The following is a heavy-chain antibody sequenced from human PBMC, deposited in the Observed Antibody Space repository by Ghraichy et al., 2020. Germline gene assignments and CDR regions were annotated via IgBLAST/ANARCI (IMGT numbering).Heavy chain of an antibody. V-gene: IGHV2-70*04. CDR2: IDWDDDK. CDR1: GFSLSTTGMR. D-gene: IGHD3-10*01. Sequence: GPTLVKPTQTLTLTCTFSGFSLSTTGMRVSWIRQPPGKALEWLARIDWDDDKFYSTSLKTRLTISKGSSRNQVVLIMTNMDPVDTATYYCARSVYGSGSYLDYWGQGTLVTVSS. J-gene: IGHJ4*02. CDR3: ARSVYGSGSYLDY.